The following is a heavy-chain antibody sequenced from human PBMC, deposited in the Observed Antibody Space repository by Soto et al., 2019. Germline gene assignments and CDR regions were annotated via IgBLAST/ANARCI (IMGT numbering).Heavy chain of an antibody. V-gene: IGHV3-23*01. CDR1: GFTFSTFD. CDR2: ILGRDDST. CDR3: TKGAWFDY. J-gene: IGHJ4*01. Sequence: VGSLRLSCAASGFTFSTFDMSWVRQAPGKGLEWVSVILGRDDSTYYADSVKGRFTISRDPFKNMLYLQMNSLRAEDTAIYFCTKGAWFDYWGHGTLVTVSS.